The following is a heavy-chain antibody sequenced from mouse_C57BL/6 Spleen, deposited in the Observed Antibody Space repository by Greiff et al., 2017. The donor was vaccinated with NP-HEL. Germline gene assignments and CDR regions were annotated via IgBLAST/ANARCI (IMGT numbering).Heavy chain of an antibody. J-gene: IGHJ2*01. V-gene: IGHV5-6*01. CDR2: ISSGGSYT. CDR1: GFTFSSYG. D-gene: IGHD2-3*01. CDR3: ARHGDGYYLDY. Sequence: VKLKESGGDLVKPGGSLKLSCAASGFTFSSYGMSWVRQTPDKRLEWVATISSGGSYTYYPDSVKGRFTISRDNAKNTLYLQMSSLKSEDTAMYYCARHGDGYYLDYWGQGTTLTVSS.